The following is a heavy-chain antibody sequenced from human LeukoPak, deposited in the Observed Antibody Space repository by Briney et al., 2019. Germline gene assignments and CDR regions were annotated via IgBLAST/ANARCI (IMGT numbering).Heavy chain of an antibody. D-gene: IGHD2-2*02. CDR1: GGSISSYY. V-gene: IGHV4-59*01. CDR2: IYYSGGT. Sequence: SETLSLTCTVAGGSISSYYWSWIRQPPGKGLEWIGYIYYSGGTNYNPSLKSRVTISVDTSKNQFSLKLSSVTAADTAVYYCARAVYTWAWFDPWGQGTLVTVSS. J-gene: IGHJ5*02. CDR3: ARAVYTWAWFDP.